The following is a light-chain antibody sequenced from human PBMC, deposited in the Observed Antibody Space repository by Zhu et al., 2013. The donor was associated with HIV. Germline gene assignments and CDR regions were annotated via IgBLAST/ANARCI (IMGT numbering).Light chain of an antibody. CDR2: WAS. Sequence: DIVMTQSPDSLAVSLGETATINCKSSQSVLYSSDNRNYLAWYQQRPGQPPKLLIFWASTRESGVPDRFSGSGSGTDFTLTISSLQAEDVAVYYCHQYYRTSQTFGQGTKVEVK. V-gene: IGKV4-1*01. CDR1: QSVLYSSDNRNY. CDR3: HQYYRTSQT. J-gene: IGKJ1*01.